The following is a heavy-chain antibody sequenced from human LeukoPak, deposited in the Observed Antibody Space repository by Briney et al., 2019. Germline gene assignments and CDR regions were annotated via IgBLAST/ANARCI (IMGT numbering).Heavy chain of an antibody. CDR3: ASQYSSGWHLS. V-gene: IGHV4-34*01. Sequence: SETLSLTCAVSGGSFSGYYWTWIRQPPGKGLEWIGEINHSGSTTYNATLKSRVTISVDTSKNQFSLKLSSVTAADTAVYYCASQYSSGWHLSWGQGTLVTVSS. J-gene: IGHJ5*02. CDR2: INHSGST. CDR1: GGSFSGYY. D-gene: IGHD6-19*01.